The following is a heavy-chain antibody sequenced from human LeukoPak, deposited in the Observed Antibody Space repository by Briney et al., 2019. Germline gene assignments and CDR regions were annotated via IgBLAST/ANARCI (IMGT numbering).Heavy chain of an antibody. CDR3: ARDNSGYPIDDAFDI. CDR1: GFTFSSYW. Sequence: GGSLRLSCAASGFTFSSYWMSWVRQAPGKGLEWVANIKQDGSEKYYVDSVKGRFTISRDNAKNSLYLQMNSLRAEDTAVYYCARDNSGYPIDDAFDIWGQGTMVTVSS. CDR2: IKQDGSEK. V-gene: IGHV3-7*01. D-gene: IGHD3-22*01. J-gene: IGHJ3*02.